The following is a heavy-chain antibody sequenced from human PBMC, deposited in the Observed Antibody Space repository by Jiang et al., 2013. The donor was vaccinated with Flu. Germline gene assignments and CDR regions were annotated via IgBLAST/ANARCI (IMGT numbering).Heavy chain of an antibody. CDR1: GGSITGSTFF. V-gene: IGHV4-61*05. Sequence: GSGLVKPSETLSLTCTVSGGSITGSTFFWGWIRQSPGKGLEWIGYIYYSGTTNQNPSLKSRGTISVDTSKNQFSLKLSSVTAADTAVYYCARSSLTMIAVGGMDVWGQWDHGHRLL. J-gene: IGHJ6*02. CDR3: ARSSLTMIAVGGMDV. CDR2: IYYSGTT. D-gene: IGHD3-22*01.